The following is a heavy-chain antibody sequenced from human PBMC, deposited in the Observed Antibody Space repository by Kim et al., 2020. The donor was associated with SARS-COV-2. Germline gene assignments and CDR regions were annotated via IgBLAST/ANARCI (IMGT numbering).Heavy chain of an antibody. V-gene: IGHV3-48*04. D-gene: IGHD3-9*01. CDR1: GFTFSSYS. CDR2: ISSSSSTI. CDR3: ARGVQLRYSPYGAFDI. J-gene: IGHJ3*02. Sequence: GGSLRLSCAASGFTFSSYSMNWVRQAPGKGLEWVSYISSSSSTIYYADSVKGRFTISRDNAKNSLYLQMNSLRAEDTAVYYCARGVQLRYSPYGAFDIWGQGTMVTVSS.